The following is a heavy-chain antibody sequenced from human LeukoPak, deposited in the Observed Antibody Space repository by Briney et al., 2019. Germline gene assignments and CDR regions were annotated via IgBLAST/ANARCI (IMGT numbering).Heavy chain of an antibody. V-gene: IGHV4-59*01. D-gene: IGHD6-19*01. Sequence: NASETLSLTCTVSGGSISSYYWSWIRQPPGKGLEWIGYIYYSGSTNYNPSLKSRVTISVDTSKNQFSLKLSSVTAADTAVYYCAKDISSGWPNWFDPWGQGTLVTVSS. CDR2: IYYSGST. CDR1: GGSISSYY. J-gene: IGHJ5*02. CDR3: AKDISSGWPNWFDP.